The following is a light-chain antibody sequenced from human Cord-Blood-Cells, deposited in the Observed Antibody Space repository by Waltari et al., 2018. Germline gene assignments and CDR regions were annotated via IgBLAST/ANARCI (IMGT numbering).Light chain of an antibody. CDR3: NARDSSGNHLRVV. CDR2: GKN. Sequence: SSELTQDPAVSVALGQTVRITCQGDSLRSYYASWYQQKPGQAPVLVIYGKNNRPSGIPDRFSGSSAGNTASVTSTGAQAEDEADYYCNARDSSGNHLRVVFGGGTKLPVL. J-gene: IGLJ2*01. CDR1: SLRSYY. V-gene: IGLV3-19*01.